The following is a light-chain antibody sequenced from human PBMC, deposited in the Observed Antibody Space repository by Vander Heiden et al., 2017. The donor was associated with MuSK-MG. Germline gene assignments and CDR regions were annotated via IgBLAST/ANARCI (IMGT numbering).Light chain of an antibody. V-gene: IGKV3-11*01. CDR3: QQRAYWPLT. CDR1: QSVDTY. J-gene: IGKJ4*01. Sequence: IALTQSPASLSLSPGERATLSCRASQSVDTYLAWFQQTPGQAPRLLIYDASTRASGTPARFSGRGSGTDFTLTSSSLEPEDFAVFYCQQRAYWPLTFGGGTKVE. CDR2: DAS.